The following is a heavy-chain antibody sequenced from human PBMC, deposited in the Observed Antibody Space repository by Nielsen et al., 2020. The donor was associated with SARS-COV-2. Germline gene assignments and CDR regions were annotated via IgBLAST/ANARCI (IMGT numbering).Heavy chain of an antibody. V-gene: IGHV1-8*01. D-gene: IGHD4-17*01. Sequence: ASVKVSCKASGYTFTSYDINWVRQATGQGLEWMGWMNPNSGNTGYAQKLQGRVTMTTDTSTSTAYMELRSLRSDDTAVYYCARGIHGDYDDYWGQGTLVTVSS. CDR1: GYTFTSYD. J-gene: IGHJ4*02. CDR3: ARGIHGDYDDY. CDR2: MNPNSGNT.